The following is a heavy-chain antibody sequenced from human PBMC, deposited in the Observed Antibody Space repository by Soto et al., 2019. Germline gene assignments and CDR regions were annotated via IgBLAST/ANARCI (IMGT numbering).Heavy chain of an antibody. CDR3: AKDLPDRIFYYYGMDV. V-gene: IGHV3-30*18. Sequence: QVQLVESGGGVVQPGRSLRLSCAASGFTFSSYGMHWVRQAPGKGLEWVAVISYDGSNKYYADSVKGRFTISRDNSKNTLYQQMNSLRAEDTAVYYCAKDLPDRIFYYYGMDVWGQGTTVTVSS. J-gene: IGHJ6*02. CDR1: GFTFSSYG. D-gene: IGHD3-3*01. CDR2: ISYDGSNK.